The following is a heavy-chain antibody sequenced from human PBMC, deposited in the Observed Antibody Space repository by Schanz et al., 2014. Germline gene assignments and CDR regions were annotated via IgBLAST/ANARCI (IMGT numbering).Heavy chain of an antibody. V-gene: IGHV3-74*02. CDR1: GFSFGGYW. Sequence: VQLVESGGGVVQPGRSLRLSCVGSGFSFGGYWMHWVRRAPGKGLVWVSRIDNGGTNTIYADSVKGRFTISRDNSKNTLYLQMNSLRGDDTAIYYCVKGGTNTLDSWGQGTLVTVSS. CDR3: VKGGTNTLDS. CDR2: IDNGGTNT. J-gene: IGHJ4*02.